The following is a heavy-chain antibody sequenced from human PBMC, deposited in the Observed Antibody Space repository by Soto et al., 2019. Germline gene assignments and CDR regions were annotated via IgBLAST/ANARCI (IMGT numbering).Heavy chain of an antibody. CDR3: VTGHWNYFDY. V-gene: IGHV3-30*03. D-gene: IGHD3-3*01. CDR1: GFTFSNNG. Sequence: QVQLVESGGGVVQPGWSLRLSCAASGFTFSNNGMHWVRQAPGKGLEWVAFISNHESDTYYVDSVKGRFRISRDNSQNTLYLKMNSLRGEDTAVYYCVTGHWNYFDYWGQGTLVTVSS. J-gene: IGHJ4*02. CDR2: ISNHESDT.